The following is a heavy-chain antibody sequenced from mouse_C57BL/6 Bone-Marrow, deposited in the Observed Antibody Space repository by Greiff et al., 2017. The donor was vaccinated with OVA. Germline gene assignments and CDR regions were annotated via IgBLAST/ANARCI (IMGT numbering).Heavy chain of an antibody. CDR1: GYTFTDYY. J-gene: IGHJ1*03. D-gene: IGHD1-1*01. Sequence: QVQLQQSGAELVRPGASVKLSCKASGYTFTDYYINWVKQRPGQGLEWIARIYPGSGNTYYNEKFKGKATLTAEKSSSTAYMQLSSLTSEDSAVYFCARGPYYYGSSWDWYFDVWGTGTTVTVSS. CDR2: IYPGSGNT. CDR3: ARGPYYYGSSWDWYFDV. V-gene: IGHV1-76*01.